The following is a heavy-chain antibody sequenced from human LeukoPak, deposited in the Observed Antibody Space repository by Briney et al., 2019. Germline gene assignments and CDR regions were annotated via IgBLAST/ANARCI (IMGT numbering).Heavy chain of an antibody. D-gene: IGHD2-15*01. V-gene: IGHV3-7*01. CDR2: IKQDGSEK. J-gene: IGHJ3*02. CDR3: ASSSGGSWNDAFDI. CDR1: GFTFSSYW. Sequence: GGSLRLSCAASGFTFSSYWMSWVRQAPGKGLEWVANIKQDGSEKYYVDSVKGRFTISRDNAKNSLYLQMNSPRAEDTAVYYCASSSGGSWNDAFDIWGQGTMVTVSS.